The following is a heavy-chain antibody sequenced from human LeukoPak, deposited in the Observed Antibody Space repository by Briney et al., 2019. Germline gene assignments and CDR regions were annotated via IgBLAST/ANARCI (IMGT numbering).Heavy chain of an antibody. D-gene: IGHD6-13*01. CDR2: ISYDGSNK. Sequence: GGSLRLSCAASGFTFSSYAMHWVRQAPGKGLEWAAVISYDGSNKYYADSVKGRFTISRDNSKNTLYLQMNSLRAEDTAVYYCARDGSSWSFDYWGQGTLVTVSS. CDR1: GFTFSSYA. J-gene: IGHJ4*02. V-gene: IGHV3-30*04. CDR3: ARDGSSWSFDY.